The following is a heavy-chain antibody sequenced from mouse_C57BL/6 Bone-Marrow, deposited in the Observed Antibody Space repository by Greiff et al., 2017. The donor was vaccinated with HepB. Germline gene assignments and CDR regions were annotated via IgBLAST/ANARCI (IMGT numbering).Heavy chain of an antibody. Sequence: EVQRVESGGGLVKPGGSLKLSCAASGFTFSSYAMSWVRQTPEKRLEWVATISDGGSYTYYPDNVKGRFTISRDNAKNNLYLQMSHLKSEDTAMYYCARSYGNSGMDYWGQGTSVTVSS. CDR1: GFTFSSYA. CDR2: ISDGGSYT. V-gene: IGHV5-4*01. J-gene: IGHJ4*01. D-gene: IGHD2-1*01. CDR3: ARSYGNSGMDY.